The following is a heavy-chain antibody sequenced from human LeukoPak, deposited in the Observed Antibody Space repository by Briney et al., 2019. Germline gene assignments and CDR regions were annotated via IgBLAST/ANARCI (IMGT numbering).Heavy chain of an antibody. J-gene: IGHJ5*02. CDR3: ARDIVPPYYDILTTNWFDP. D-gene: IGHD3-9*01. CDR2: INTNTGNP. Sequence: ASVKVSCKPSGYTFTSYAMNWVRQAPGQGLEWMGWINTNTGNPTYAQGFTGRFVFSLDTSVSTAYLQISSLKAEDTAVYYCARDIVPPYYDILTTNWFDPWGQGTLVTVSS. CDR1: GYTFTSYA. V-gene: IGHV7-4-1*02.